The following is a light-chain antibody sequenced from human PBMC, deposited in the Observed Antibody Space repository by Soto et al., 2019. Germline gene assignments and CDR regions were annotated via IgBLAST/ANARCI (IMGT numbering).Light chain of an antibody. CDR2: LAS. Sequence: ENVLTQSPGTLSLSPGERATLSCRASQSVSGSYLAWYQQKPGQAPRLLIYLASTRANGIPDRFSGSASGTDFTLSISRLGPEDSAVYYCHQYGDAPQTFGQGTKLEI. J-gene: IGKJ2*01. CDR1: QSVSGSY. V-gene: IGKV3-20*01. CDR3: HQYGDAPQT.